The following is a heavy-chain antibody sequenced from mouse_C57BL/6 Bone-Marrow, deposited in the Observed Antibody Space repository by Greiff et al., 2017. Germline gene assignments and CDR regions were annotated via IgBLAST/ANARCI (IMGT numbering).Heavy chain of an antibody. CDR3: AGANWDPYYFDY. CDR1: GYTFTDYY. J-gene: IGHJ2*01. Sequence: VQLQQSGPVLVKPGASVKMSCKASGYTFTDYYMNWVKQSHGKSLEWIGVINPYNGGTSYNQKFKGKATLTVDKSSSTAYMELNSLTSEDSAVYYCAGANWDPYYFDYWGQGTTLTVSS. CDR2: INPYNGGT. D-gene: IGHD4-1*01. V-gene: IGHV1-19*01.